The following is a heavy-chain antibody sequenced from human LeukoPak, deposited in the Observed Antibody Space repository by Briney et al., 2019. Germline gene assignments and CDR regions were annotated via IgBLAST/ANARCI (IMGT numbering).Heavy chain of an antibody. CDR2: IYYSGST. CDR1: GGSISSSSYY. D-gene: IGHD2-8*01. J-gene: IGHJ3*02. Sequence: SETLSLTCTVSGGSISSSSYYWGWIRQPPGKGLEWIGSIYYSGSTYYNPSLKSRVTISVDTSKNQFSLKLSSVTAADTAVYYCARANGWDYQRNVFDIWGQGPRVTASP. V-gene: IGHV4-39*07. CDR3: ARANGWDYQRNVFDI.